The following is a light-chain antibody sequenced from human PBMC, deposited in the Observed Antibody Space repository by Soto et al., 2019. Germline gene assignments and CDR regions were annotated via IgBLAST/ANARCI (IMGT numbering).Light chain of an antibody. Sequence: QSALTQPASVSGSPGQSITIFCTGTSSDVGGYNYVSWYQQRPGKPPKLMIYDVTNRPSGVSNRFSGSKSGSTASLTISGLQAEDEGDYYCSSYTNRNTVVFCGGTKLTVL. CDR1: SSDVGGYNY. CDR3: SSYTNRNTVV. V-gene: IGLV2-14*03. CDR2: DVT. J-gene: IGLJ3*02.